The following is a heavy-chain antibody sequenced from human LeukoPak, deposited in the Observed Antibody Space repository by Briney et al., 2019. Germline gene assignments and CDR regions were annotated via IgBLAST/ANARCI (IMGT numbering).Heavy chain of an antibody. Sequence: GGPLTLSCAASGFTLSDYYMSWIRQTPGKGLEWVSYISSSSASTNYAHSVKGRFTISRDNAQNSLHLQLNSLRAEDTAVYYGTRSGSDIVGVPAASDYWGQGTMVTVSS. J-gene: IGHJ4*02. D-gene: IGHD2-2*01. CDR3: TRSGSDIVGVPAASDY. CDR2: ISSSSAST. V-gene: IGHV3-11*03. CDR1: GFTLSDYY.